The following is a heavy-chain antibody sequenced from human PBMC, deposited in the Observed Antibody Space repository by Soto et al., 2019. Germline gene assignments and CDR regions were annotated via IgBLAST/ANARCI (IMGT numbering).Heavy chain of an antibody. CDR2: IYPGDSDT. Sequence: PGESLKISCKGSGYSFTSYWIGWVRQMPGKGLEWMGIIYPGDSDTRYSPSFQGQVTISADKSISTAYLQWSSLKASDTAMYYCARFLPYISNEDYDFWSGYYDYWGQGTLVTVSS. J-gene: IGHJ4*02. CDR3: ARFLPYISNEDYDFWSGYYDY. D-gene: IGHD3-3*01. V-gene: IGHV5-51*01. CDR1: GYSFTSYW.